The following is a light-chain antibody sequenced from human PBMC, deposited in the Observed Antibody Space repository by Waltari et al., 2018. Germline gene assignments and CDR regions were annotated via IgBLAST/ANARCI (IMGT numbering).Light chain of an antibody. CDR3: LLSYSGARV. V-gene: IGLV7-46*01. CDR2: DTN. J-gene: IGLJ2*01. CDR1: TGAVTSGHY. Sequence: QAVVTQEPSLTVSPGGTVTLTCGSRTGAVTSGHYPYWFQQKPGQAPRTLIYDTNNKHSWTPARFSGSLLGGKAALTLSGAQPEDEAEYYCLLSYSGARVFGGGTKLTVL.